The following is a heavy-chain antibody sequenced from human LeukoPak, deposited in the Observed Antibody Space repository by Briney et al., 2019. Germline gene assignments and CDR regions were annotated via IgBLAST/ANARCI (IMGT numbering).Heavy chain of an antibody. V-gene: IGHV3-48*03. Sequence: GGSLRLSCAASGFDLSTYEMNWVRQAPGKGLEWIADITISGHTKNYADSVRGRFSISRDNARTSLYLQMHSLRVEDTGVYYCARGDPHADLWGQGTLVTVSS. D-gene: IGHD5-24*01. CDR2: ITISGHTK. J-gene: IGHJ5*02. CDR1: GFDLSTYE. CDR3: ARGDPHADL.